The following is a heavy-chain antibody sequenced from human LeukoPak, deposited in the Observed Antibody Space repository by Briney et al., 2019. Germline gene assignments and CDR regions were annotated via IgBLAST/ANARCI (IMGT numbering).Heavy chain of an antibody. V-gene: IGHV4-4*02. CDR2: IYYSGST. Sequence: PSGTLSLTCAVSGGSILSTNWWSWVRQPPGKGLEWIGYIYYSGSTNYNPSLKSRVTISVDTSKNQFSLKLSSVTAADTAVYYCARGLMMAIAGRGEFHNWGQGTLVTVSS. CDR3: ARGLMMAIAGRGEFHN. J-gene: IGHJ4*02. CDR1: GGSILSTNW. D-gene: IGHD6-13*01.